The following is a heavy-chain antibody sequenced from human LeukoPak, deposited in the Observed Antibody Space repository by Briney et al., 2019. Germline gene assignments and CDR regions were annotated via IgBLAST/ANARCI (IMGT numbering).Heavy chain of an antibody. CDR2: ISSSSSYI. J-gene: IGHJ5*02. D-gene: IGHD3-3*01. CDR3: ARAKAPSITIIKGLWFDP. V-gene: IGHV3-21*01. Sequence: GGSLRLSCAASGFTFNNYAMNWVRQAPGKGLEWVSSISSSSSYIYYADSVKGRFTISRDNAKNSLYLQMNSLRAEDTAVYYCARAKAPSITIIKGLWFDPWGQGTLVTVSS. CDR1: GFTFNNYA.